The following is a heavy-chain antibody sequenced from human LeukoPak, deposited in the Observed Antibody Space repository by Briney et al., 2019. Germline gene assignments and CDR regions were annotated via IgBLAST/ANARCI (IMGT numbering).Heavy chain of an antibody. D-gene: IGHD3-10*01. Sequence: GGSLRLSCAASGFTFSSYWMSWVRQAPGKGLEWVANIKQDGSEKYYVDSVKGRFTISRDNAKNSLYLQMNSLRAEDTAVYYCARGTMVRGVITYYYYYMDVWGKGTTVTISS. V-gene: IGHV3-7*01. CDR3: ARGTMVRGVITYYYYYMDV. CDR2: IKQDGSEK. CDR1: GFTFSSYW. J-gene: IGHJ6*03.